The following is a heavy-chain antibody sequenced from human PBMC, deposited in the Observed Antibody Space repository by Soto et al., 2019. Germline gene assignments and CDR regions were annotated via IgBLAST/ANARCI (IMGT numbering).Heavy chain of an antibody. Sequence: QVQLHESGPGLVKPSETLSLTCSVSGGSMNSYYWSWIRQSPGKGLEWLGYIYYSGDTKYNPSLQSRISISVDTTKNHCSLRLTSVTAADTAVYYCARDRNKLWKNDAFDIWGQGTMVTVSS. CDR2: IYYSGDT. V-gene: IGHV4-59*01. J-gene: IGHJ3*02. D-gene: IGHD3-3*01. CDR1: GGSMNSYY. CDR3: ARDRNKLWKNDAFDI.